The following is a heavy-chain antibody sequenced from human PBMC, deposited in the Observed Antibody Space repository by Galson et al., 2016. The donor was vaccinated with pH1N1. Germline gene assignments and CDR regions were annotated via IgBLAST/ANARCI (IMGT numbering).Heavy chain of an antibody. Sequence: SLRLSCAASGFIFSGYWMSWVRQAPGKGLEWVAKINQDGSRKYYVDSMKGRCTISRDNAENSLSLQMNSLRVEDTALYYCATEDYYTSLYWGQGILVTVFS. CDR1: GFIFSGYW. J-gene: IGHJ4*02. D-gene: IGHD1-26*01. CDR3: ATEDYYTSLY. V-gene: IGHV3-7*01. CDR2: INQDGSRK.